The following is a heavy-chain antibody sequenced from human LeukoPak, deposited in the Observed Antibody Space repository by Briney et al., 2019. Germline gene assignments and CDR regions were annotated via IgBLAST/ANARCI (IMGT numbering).Heavy chain of an antibody. CDR3: ATGAAYCGGDCYSNFDY. V-gene: IGHV3-15*01. D-gene: IGHD2-21*02. CDR1: GFTFRNAW. CDR2: IKSKTDGATI. Sequence: GGSLRLSCAASGFTFRNAWLSWVRQAPGKGLEWVGRIKSKTDGATIDYTAPVKGRFTISRDDSKNTLYLQMNSLKTEDTAVYYCATGAAYCGGDCYSNFDYWGQGTLVTVSS. J-gene: IGHJ4*02.